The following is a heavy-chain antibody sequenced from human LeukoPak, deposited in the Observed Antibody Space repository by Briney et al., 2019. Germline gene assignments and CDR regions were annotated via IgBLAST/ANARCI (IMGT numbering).Heavy chain of an antibody. CDR1: GGPISSYY. V-gene: IGHV4-59*01. Sequence: SETLSLTCTVSGGPISSYYWNWIRQPPGKGLEWIEYIYYSGSTNYNPSLKSRVTISVDTSKNQFSLKLSSVTAADTAVYYCAREQQLVLFDYWGQGTLVTVSS. J-gene: IGHJ4*02. CDR3: AREQQLVLFDY. CDR2: IYYSGST. D-gene: IGHD6-13*01.